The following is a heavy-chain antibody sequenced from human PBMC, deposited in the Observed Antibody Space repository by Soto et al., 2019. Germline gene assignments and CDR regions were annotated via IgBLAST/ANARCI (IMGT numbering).Heavy chain of an antibody. J-gene: IGHJ5*02. CDR3: ATHHGPTTSDTGFDP. D-gene: IGHD5-12*01. CDR1: GYTFFTYD. Sequence: QVHLVQSGVEVKTPGASVKVSCQASGYTFFTYDISWVRQAPGQGLEWMGWMSSYSGDTKYAQKFQGRGTMTTDTSTTTAFLELRSPRSDDTAVYYCATHHGPTTSDTGFDPWGQGTLVTVSS. V-gene: IGHV1-18*01. CDR2: MSSYSGDT.